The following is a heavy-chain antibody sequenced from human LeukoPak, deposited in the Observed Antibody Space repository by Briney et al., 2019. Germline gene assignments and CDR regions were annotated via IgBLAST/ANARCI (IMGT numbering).Heavy chain of an antibody. CDR1: GVSISSSSYY. J-gene: IGHJ5*02. CDR2: ITYSGTT. Sequence: SETLSLICTVSGVSISSSSYYWGWIRQPPGKGLEWIGSITYSGTTYYNPSLKSRVSISVDTSKNQFSLKLTSVTAADTAVYYCARLSSYYDSSGYYSWFDPWGQGTLVTVSS. V-gene: IGHV4-39*01. D-gene: IGHD3-22*01. CDR3: ARLSSYYDSSGYYSWFDP.